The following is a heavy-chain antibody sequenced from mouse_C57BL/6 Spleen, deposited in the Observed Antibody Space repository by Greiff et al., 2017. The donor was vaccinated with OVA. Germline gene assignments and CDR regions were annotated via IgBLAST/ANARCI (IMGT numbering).Heavy chain of an antibody. V-gene: IGHV1-22*01. D-gene: IGHD1-1*01. Sequence: VQLKESGPELVKPGASVKMSCKASGYTFTDYNMHWVKQSHGKSLEWIGYINPNNGGTSYNQKFKGKATLTVNKSSSTAYMELRSLTSEDSAVYYCARSDYGSSYDYWGQGTTLTVSS. CDR3: ARSDYGSSYDY. J-gene: IGHJ2*01. CDR2: INPNNGGT. CDR1: GYTFTDYN.